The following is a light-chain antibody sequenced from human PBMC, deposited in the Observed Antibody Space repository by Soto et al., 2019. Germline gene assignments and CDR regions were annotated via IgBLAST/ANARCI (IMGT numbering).Light chain of an antibody. CDR2: DAS. V-gene: IGKV1-5*01. J-gene: IGKJ1*01. Sequence: DIQMTQSPSTPSGSVGDRVTITCRASQTISSWLAWYQKKPGKAPKLLIYDASSLESGVPSRFGGSGSGTEFNLTISRLQTDDFATYYCQQYNSYQWTVGQGTKLDIK. CDR1: QTISSW. CDR3: QQYNSYQWT.